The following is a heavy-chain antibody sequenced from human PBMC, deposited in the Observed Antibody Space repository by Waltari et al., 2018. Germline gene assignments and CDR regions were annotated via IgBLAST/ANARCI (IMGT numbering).Heavy chain of an antibody. D-gene: IGHD3-9*01. V-gene: IGHV3-15*01. J-gene: IGHJ4*02. CDR2: IKSKAAGGTI. CDR1: GFTFINVW. CDR3: ATVVKTPSGYDY. Sequence: EVQLVESGGGLVKPGGSLRLSCAASGFTFINVWMTWVRQAPGKGLEWVGRIKSKAAGGTIEYAAPVEGRFTISRDDSKNTMYMQMNNLKTEDTAMYYCATVVKTPSGYDYWGQGTLGTVSS.